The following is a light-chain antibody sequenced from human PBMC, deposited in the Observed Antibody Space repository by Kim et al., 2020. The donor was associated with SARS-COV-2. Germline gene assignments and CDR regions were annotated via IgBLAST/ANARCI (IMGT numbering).Light chain of an antibody. CDR3: SSYTTARTWV. V-gene: IGLV2-14*03. CDR1: SSDIGNYNY. J-gene: IGLJ3*02. CDR2: DVS. Sequence: QSALTQPASVSGSPGQSIAISCTGTSSDIGNYNYVSWYQQHPGKAPKLMICDVSRRPSGISDRFSGSKSVNTASLTISGLQADDEADYYCSSYTTARTWVCGGGKKLTVL.